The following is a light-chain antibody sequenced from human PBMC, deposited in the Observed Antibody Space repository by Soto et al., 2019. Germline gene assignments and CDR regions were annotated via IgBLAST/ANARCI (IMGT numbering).Light chain of an antibody. CDR2: AAS. CDR3: QQSDTTPHT. CDR1: QNINTY. V-gene: IGKV1-39*01. Sequence: DIQMTQSPSSLSASVGDRVTITCRASQNINTYLNWCQQKPGKAPNLLIYAASSLQSGVPSRFRGSVYVTDFTLTISSLQTEDFATYSSQQSDTTPHTLGQGSKMEMK. J-gene: IGKJ2*01.